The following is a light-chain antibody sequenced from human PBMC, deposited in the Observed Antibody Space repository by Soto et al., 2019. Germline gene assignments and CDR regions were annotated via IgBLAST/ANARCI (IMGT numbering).Light chain of an antibody. CDR2: KAS. J-gene: IGKJ1*01. Sequence: DIQMTPSPSTLSASDHDRVTITCRASQSITGWLAWFQQKPGKAPKLLISKASRLESGVPSRFSGSGSGTEFTLSISGLQPDDFATYYCQQYNPYSPWTVGQGTKVDI. CDR3: QQYNPYSPWT. V-gene: IGKV1-5*03. CDR1: QSITGW.